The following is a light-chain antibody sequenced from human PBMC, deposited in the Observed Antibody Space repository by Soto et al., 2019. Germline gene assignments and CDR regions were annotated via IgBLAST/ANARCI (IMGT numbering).Light chain of an antibody. CDR3: QQYGSSPGT. CDR1: QSVSSIY. V-gene: IGKV3-20*01. J-gene: IGKJ2*01. Sequence: EIVLTQSPGTLSLSPGERATLSCRASQSVSSIYLAWYQQKPGQAPRLRIYGASSSATGIPDRFSGSGSGTDFTLTISRLEPEDFAVYYCQQYGSSPGTFGQGTKLEIK. CDR2: GAS.